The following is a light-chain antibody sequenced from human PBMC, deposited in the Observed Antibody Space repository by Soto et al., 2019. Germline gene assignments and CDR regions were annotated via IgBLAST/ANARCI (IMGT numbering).Light chain of an antibody. J-gene: IGLJ1*01. CDR1: SSDVGSYNL. V-gene: IGLV2-23*02. CDR3: CSYAGSSTLV. CDR2: EVS. Sequence: QSALTQPASVSRSPGQSITISCTGTSSDVGSYNLVSWYQQHPGKAPKLMIYEVSKRPSGVSNRFSGSKSGNTASLTISGLQAEDEADYYCCSYAGSSTLVFGTGTKLTV.